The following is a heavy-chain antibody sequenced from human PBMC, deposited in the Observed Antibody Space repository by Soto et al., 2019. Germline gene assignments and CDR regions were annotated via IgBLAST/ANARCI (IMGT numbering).Heavy chain of an antibody. V-gene: IGHV1-18*01. Sequence: ASVKVSCKASGYTFTSYGISWVRQAPGQGLEWMGWISAYNGNTKYAQKLQGRVTMTTDTSTSTAYMELRSLRSEDTAVYYCARARRITMIVLVFDAFHFPGQATIVTLSS. CDR1: GYTFTSYG. J-gene: IGHJ3*01. D-gene: IGHD3-22*01. CDR2: ISAYNGNT. CDR3: ARARRITMIVLVFDAFHF.